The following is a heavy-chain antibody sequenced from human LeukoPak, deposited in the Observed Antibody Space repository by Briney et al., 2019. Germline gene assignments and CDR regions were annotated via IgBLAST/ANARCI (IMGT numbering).Heavy chain of an antibody. CDR2: INHSGST. CDR3: ARERKMGMIIDY. J-gene: IGHJ4*02. Sequence: SETLSLTCAVYGGSFSGYYWSWIRQPPVKGLEWIGEINHSGSTNYNPSLKSRVTISVDTSKNQFSLKLSSVTAADAAVYYCARERKMGMIIDYWGQGTLVTVSS. D-gene: IGHD5-24*01. V-gene: IGHV4-34*01. CDR1: GGSFSGYY.